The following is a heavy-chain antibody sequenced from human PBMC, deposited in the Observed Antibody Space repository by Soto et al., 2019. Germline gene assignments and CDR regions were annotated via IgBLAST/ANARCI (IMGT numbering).Heavy chain of an antibody. CDR1: GYSFTSYW. CDR2: IDPSDSYT. V-gene: IGHV5-10-1*01. D-gene: IGHD6-6*01. CDR3: ATQLGSRPIYYYGMDV. Sequence: GESLKISCKGSGYSFTSYWISWVRQMPGKGLEWMGRIDPSDSYTNYSPSFQGHVTISADKSISTAYLQWSSLKASDTAMYYCATQLGSRPIYYYGMDVWGQGTTVTVSS. J-gene: IGHJ6*02.